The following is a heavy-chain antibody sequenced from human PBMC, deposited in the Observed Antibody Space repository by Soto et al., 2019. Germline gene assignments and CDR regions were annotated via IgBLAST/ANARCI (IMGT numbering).Heavy chain of an antibody. D-gene: IGHD1-1*01. J-gene: IGHJ6*02. Sequence: PGVALKISCKGSVYSFTSYWLSWRRHMPGKGLEWMGRIDPSDSYTNYSPSFQGHVTISADKSISTAYLQWSSLKASDTAMYYCARLQVVMELNGMDVWGQVTTVTVS. V-gene: IGHV5-10-1*01. CDR3: ARLQVVMELNGMDV. CDR1: VYSFTSYW. CDR2: IDPSDSYT.